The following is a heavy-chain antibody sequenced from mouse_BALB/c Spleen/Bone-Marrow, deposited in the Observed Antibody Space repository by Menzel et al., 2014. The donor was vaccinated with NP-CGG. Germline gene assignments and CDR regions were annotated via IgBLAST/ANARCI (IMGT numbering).Heavy chain of an antibody. J-gene: IGHJ2*01. D-gene: IGHD1-1*01. CDR2: INPTRGYT. CDR1: GYTFTGFT. Sequence: QVQLKQSAPELARPGASVKMSCKASGYTFTGFTIQWIKQRPGQGLEWIGYINPTRGYTDYNQKFKDRTTLTADKSSSTTYMQLTSLTSEDSAVYYCAREATYYAYFDYWGQGTALAVSS. V-gene: IGHV1-4*02. CDR3: AREATYYAYFDY.